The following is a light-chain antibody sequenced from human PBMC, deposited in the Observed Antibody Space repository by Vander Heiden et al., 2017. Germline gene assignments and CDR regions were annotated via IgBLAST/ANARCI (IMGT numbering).Light chain of an antibody. Sequence: SSEMTQPPSASVSPGLPATTTCSGHSLPKPLDYWYQQKPGQAPVLVIYKDSERPSGIPERFSGSSSGTTVTLTISGVQAEDEADYYGQSADSSGTYVFGTGTKVTVL. J-gene: IGLJ1*01. CDR1: SLPKPL. CDR3: QSADSSGTYV. V-gene: IGLV3-25*03. CDR2: KDS.